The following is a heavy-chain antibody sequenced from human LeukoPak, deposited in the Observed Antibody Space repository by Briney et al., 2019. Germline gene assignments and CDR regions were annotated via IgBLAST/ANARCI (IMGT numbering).Heavy chain of an antibody. J-gene: IGHJ4*02. CDR1: AGSVSSGSYY. V-gene: IGHV4-61*01. CDR2: IYYSGST. CDR3: ARDNRYYGSGSYYTGY. D-gene: IGHD3-10*01. Sequence: SETLSLTCLVSAGSVSSGSYYCSWIREPPGRGLEGIGYIYYSGSTNYSPSLKSRVIISIDTSKNQFSLKLNSVTAADTAVYYCARDNRYYGSGSYYTGYWGQGTLVTVSS.